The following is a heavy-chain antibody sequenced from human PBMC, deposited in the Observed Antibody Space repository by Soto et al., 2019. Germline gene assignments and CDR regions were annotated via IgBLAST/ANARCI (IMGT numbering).Heavy chain of an antibody. CDR3: VRDGAGASGLGWFGP. Sequence: QVQLHESGPGLVKPSQTLSLSCTVSGDSISRGGYYWNWIRQHPRKGLEWIGYIYHSGSTNYNPSLKGRVTPSVDTSRNQLSLELTNVTAADTAVYYCVRDGAGASGLGWFGPWGQGILVTVSS. CDR1: GDSISRGGYY. CDR2: IYHSGST. J-gene: IGHJ5*02. V-gene: IGHV4-31*03. D-gene: IGHD3-10*01.